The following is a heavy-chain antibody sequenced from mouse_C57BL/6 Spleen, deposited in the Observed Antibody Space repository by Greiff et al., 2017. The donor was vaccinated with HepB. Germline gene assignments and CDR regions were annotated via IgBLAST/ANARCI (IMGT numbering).Heavy chain of an antibody. CDR3: ARHGDVGSFAY. CDR2: ISNGGGST. V-gene: IGHV5-12*01. Sequence: DVMLVESGGGLVKPGGSLKLSCAASGFTFSDYYMYWVRQTPEKRLEWVAYISNGGGSTYYPDTVKGRFTISRDNAKNTLYLQMSRLKSEDTAMYYCARHGDVGSFAYWGQGTLVTVSA. D-gene: IGHD2-2*01. J-gene: IGHJ3*01. CDR1: GFTFSDYY.